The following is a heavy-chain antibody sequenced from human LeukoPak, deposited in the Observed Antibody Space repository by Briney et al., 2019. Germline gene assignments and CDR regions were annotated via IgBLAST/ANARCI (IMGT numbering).Heavy chain of an antibody. D-gene: IGHD3-10*02. J-gene: IGHJ6*04. Sequence: GGSLRLSCAASGFTFSSYEMNWVRQAPGKGLEWVSYISSSGGTIYYADSAKGRFTISRDNAKNSLYLQMNSLRAEDTAVYYCAELGITMIGGVWGKGTTVTISS. V-gene: IGHV3-48*03. CDR3: AELGITMIGGV. CDR1: GFTFSSYE. CDR2: ISSSGGTI.